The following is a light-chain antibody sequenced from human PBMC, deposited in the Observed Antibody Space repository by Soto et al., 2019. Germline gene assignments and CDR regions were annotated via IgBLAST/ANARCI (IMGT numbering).Light chain of an antibody. J-gene: IGLJ1*01. CDR2: EVS. V-gene: IGLV2-14*01. Sequence: QSALTQPASVSGSPGQSITISCTGTSSDVGGYNYVSWYQQHPGKAPKLMIYEVSNRPSGVSNRFSGSKSANTASLAISGLQAEDEADYYCTSYTNRNTRVFGTGTKVTVL. CDR1: SSDVGGYNY. CDR3: TSYTNRNTRV.